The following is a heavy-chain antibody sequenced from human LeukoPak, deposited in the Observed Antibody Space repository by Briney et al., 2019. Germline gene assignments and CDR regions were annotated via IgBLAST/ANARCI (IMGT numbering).Heavy chain of an antibody. D-gene: IGHD3-10*01. CDR2: ISGCGGST. J-gene: IGHJ4*02. V-gene: IGHV3-23*01. CDR1: GFTFSSYA. Sequence: GGTLRLSCAASGFTFSSYAMSWVRQAPGKGLEWVSAISGCGGSTYYADSVKARFTISRDNPKNTLYLQMNSLRAEDTAVYYCAKDRWEETYYGSGSYWDDWGQGTLVTVSS. CDR3: AKDRWEETYYGSGSYWDD.